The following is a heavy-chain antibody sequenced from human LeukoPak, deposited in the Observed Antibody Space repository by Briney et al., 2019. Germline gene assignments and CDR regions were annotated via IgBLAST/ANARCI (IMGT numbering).Heavy chain of an antibody. CDR1: GFTFSSYA. D-gene: IGHD3-10*01. Sequence: HSGGSLRLSCAASGFTFSSYAMHWVRQAPGKGLEWVAVISYDGSNKYYADSVKGRFTISRDNSKNTLYLQMNSLRAEDTAVYYCARSRLTMVRGEFDPWGQGTLVTVSS. J-gene: IGHJ5*02. V-gene: IGHV3-30-3*01. CDR3: ARSRLTMVRGEFDP. CDR2: ISYDGSNK.